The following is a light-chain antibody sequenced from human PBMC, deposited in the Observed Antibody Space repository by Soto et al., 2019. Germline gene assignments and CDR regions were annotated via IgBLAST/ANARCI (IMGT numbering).Light chain of an antibody. CDR2: DVS. V-gene: IGLV2-14*01. CDR1: SSVVGGYNY. CDR3: SSYTSSSTLLV. Sequence: QSALTQPASVSGSPGQSITISCTGTSSVVGGYNYVSWYQQHPGKAPKLMIYDVSNRPSGVSNRFSGSKSGNTASLTISGLQAEDEADYYCSSYTSSSTLLVFGTGTKLTVL. J-gene: IGLJ1*01.